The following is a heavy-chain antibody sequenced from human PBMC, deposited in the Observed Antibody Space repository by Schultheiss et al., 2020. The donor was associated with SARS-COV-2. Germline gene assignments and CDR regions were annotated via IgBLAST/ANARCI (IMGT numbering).Heavy chain of an antibody. J-gene: IGHJ4*02. Sequence: ASVKVSCKASGYTFTGYYMHWVRQAPGQELEWMGWISAYNGNTNYAQKLQGRVTMTTDTSTSTAYMELSSLRSEDTAVYYCARDREITMVRRSIIEGDYWGQGTLVTVSS. D-gene: IGHD3-10*01. V-gene: IGHV1-18*04. CDR1: GYTFTGYY. CDR3: ARDREITMVRRSIIEGDY. CDR2: ISAYNGNT.